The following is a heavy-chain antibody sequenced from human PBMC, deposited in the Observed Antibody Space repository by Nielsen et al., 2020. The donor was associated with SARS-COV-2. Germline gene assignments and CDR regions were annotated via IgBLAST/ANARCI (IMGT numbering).Heavy chain of an antibody. CDR2: INPSGGST. Sequence: ASVKVSCKASGYTFTSYYMHWVRQAPGQGLEWMGIINPSGGSTSYAQKFQGRVTMTRDTSTSTVYMELSSLRSEDTAVYYCATALVLSSCYQYYYYGIDGLGQGTTVTVSS. D-gene: IGHD3-22*01. CDR3: ATALVLSSCYQYYYYGIDG. J-gene: IGHJ6*02. V-gene: IGHV1-46*01. CDR1: GYTFTSYY.